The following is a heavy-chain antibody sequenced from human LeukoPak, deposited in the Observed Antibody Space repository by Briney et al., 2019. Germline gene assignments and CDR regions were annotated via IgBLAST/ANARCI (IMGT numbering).Heavy chain of an antibody. CDR3: AISPPGVTKLDY. J-gene: IGHJ4*02. Sequence: SVKVSCKASGGTFSSYGINWVRQAPGQGLERMGGIIPIFGTTNYAQKFLDRVAIITDEPTSTAYMELSSLRSEDTAVYYCAISPPGVTKLDYWGQGTLVTVSS. V-gene: IGHV1-69*05. CDR2: IIPIFGTT. CDR1: GGTFSSYG. D-gene: IGHD2-8*01.